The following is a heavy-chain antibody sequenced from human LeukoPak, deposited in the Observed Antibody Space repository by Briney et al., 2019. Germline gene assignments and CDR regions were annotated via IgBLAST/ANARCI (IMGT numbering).Heavy chain of an antibody. CDR1: GYSFTSYW. D-gene: IGHD2-8*01. Sequence: GESLKISCKGSGYSFTSYWITWVRQMPGKGLEWMRRIDPSDSYTNYSPSFQGHLTISADKSISTAYLQWSSLKASDTAMYYCARHQLLGPCFKGVCSDAFDIWGQGTMVTVSS. V-gene: IGHV5-10-1*01. CDR2: IDPSDSYT. CDR3: ARHQLLGPCFKGVCSDAFDI. J-gene: IGHJ3*02.